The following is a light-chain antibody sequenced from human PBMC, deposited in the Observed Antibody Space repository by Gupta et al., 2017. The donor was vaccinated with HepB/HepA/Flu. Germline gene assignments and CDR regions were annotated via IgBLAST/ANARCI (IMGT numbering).Light chain of an antibody. CDR2: DAS. V-gene: IGKV3-15*01. Sequence: EIVMTQSPATLSVSPGERAVLSCRASQRISSNLVWYQQQPGQAPRLLIYDASSRASGIPARCSGSGSRAEFTLTSSSLQAEDFAVFYWQQYNDWPRTFGQGTKVEVK. J-gene: IGKJ1*01. CDR3: QQYNDWPRT. CDR1: QRISSN.